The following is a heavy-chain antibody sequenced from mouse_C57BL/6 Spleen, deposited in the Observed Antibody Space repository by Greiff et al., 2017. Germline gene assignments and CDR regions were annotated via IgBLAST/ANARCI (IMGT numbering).Heavy chain of an antibody. CDR1: GYAFSSYW. CDR3: ARWRDCSSFDY. CDR2: IYPGDGDT. D-gene: IGHD1-1*01. V-gene: IGHV1-80*01. Sequence: VQLVESGAELVKPGASVKISCKASGYAFSSYWMNWVKQRPGKGLEWIGQIYPGDGDTNYNGKFKGKATLTADKSSSTAYMQLSSLTSEDSAVYFCARWRDCSSFDYWGQGTTLTVSS. J-gene: IGHJ2*01.